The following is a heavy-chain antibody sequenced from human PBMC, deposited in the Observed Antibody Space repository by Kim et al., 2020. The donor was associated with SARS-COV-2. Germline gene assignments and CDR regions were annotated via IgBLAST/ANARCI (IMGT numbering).Heavy chain of an antibody. CDR2: IHHSGST. D-gene: IGHD4-4*01. CDR1: GGSISSNNW. CDR3: AGYSWPHFDS. J-gene: IGHJ4*02. Sequence: SETLSLTCAVSGGSISSNNWWSWVRQPPGKGLEWIGEIHHSGSTKYTPSLESRVTVSLDKSKNHFSLNLSSVTAADTAVYYCAGYSWPHFDSWGQGTLVTVSS. V-gene: IGHV4-4*02.